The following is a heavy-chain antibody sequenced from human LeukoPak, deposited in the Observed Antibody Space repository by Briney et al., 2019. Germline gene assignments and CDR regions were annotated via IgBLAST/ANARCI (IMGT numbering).Heavy chain of an antibody. J-gene: IGHJ3*01. D-gene: IGHD2-8*01. Sequence: GGSLRLSCAASGFTFSSYAMSWVRQAPGKGLEWVSAISGSGGSTYYADSVKGRFTISRDNSKNTLYLQMNSLRVEDTAVYYCARDGGGGVFDFWGRGTMVTVSS. CDR3: ARDGGGGVFDF. CDR1: GFTFSSYA. V-gene: IGHV3-23*01. CDR2: ISGSGGST.